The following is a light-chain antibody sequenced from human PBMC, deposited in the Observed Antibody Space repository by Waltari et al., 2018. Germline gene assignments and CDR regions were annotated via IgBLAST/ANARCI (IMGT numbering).Light chain of an antibody. J-gene: IGLJ1*01. V-gene: IGLV3-21*01. CDR3: QVWDANTDPGV. Sequence: SYVLTQPPSVSVAPGDTARITCGGNNIASKSVHWYRQRPGQAPVLVISYDSDRPSGIPERFSGSNSGNTATLTISRVEAGDEADYYCQVWDANTDPGVFGTGTEVTVL. CDR2: YDS. CDR1: NIASKS.